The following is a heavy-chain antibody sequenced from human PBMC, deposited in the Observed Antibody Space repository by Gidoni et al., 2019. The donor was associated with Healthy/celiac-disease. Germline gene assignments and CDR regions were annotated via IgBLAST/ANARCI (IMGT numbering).Heavy chain of an antibody. D-gene: IGHD6-13*01. J-gene: IGHJ4*02. CDR2: IIPIFGTA. V-gene: IGHV1-69*01. Sequence: GQGLEWMGGIIPIFGTANYAQKFQGRVTITADASTSTAYMELSSPRSEDTAVYYCARDRIAAAGNFDYWGQGTLVTVSS. CDR3: ARDRIAAAGNFDY.